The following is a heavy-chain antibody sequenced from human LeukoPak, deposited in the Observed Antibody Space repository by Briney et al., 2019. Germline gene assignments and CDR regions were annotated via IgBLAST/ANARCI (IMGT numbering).Heavy chain of an antibody. D-gene: IGHD3-10*01. Sequence: GGSLRLSCAASGFTFSSYGMHWVRQAPGKGLEWVAVISYDGSNKYYADSVKGRFTISRDNSKNTLYLQMNSLRAEDTAVYYCAKDPGGLDYWGQGTLVTVSS. CDR3: AKDPGGLDY. J-gene: IGHJ4*02. CDR2: ISYDGSNK. V-gene: IGHV3-30*18. CDR1: GFTFSSYG.